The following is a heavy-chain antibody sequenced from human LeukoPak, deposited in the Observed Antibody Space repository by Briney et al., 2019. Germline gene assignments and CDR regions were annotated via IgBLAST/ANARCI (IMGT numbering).Heavy chain of an antibody. CDR3: AKDVGDRVTMIVVVSHYFDY. CDR2: ISYDGSNK. D-gene: IGHD3-22*01. Sequence: GGSLRLSCAASGFTVSSNYMSWGRQAPGKGLEWVAVISYDGSNKYYADSVKGRFTISRDNSKNTLYLQMNSLRAEDTAVYYCAKDVGDRVTMIVVVSHYFDYWGQGTLVTVSS. V-gene: IGHV3-30*18. J-gene: IGHJ4*02. CDR1: GFTVSSNY.